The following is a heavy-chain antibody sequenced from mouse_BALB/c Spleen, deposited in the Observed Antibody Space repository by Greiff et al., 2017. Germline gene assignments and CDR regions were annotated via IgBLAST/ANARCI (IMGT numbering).Heavy chain of an antibody. CDR2: IDTSDSYT. CDR1: GYTFTDYW. CDR3: ARGGVPFAY. V-gene: IGHV1-69*01. J-gene: IGHJ3*01. Sequence: QVQLKQPGAELVMPGASVKMSCKASGYTFTDYWMHWVKQRPGQGLEWIGAIDTSDSYTSYNQKFKGKATLTVDESSSTAYMQLSSLTSEDSAVYYCARGGVPFAYWGQGTLVTVSA.